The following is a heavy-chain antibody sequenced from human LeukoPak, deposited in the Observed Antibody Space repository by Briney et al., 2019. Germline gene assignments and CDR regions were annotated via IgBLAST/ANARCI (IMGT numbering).Heavy chain of an antibody. J-gene: IGHJ4*02. D-gene: IGHD3-3*01. Sequence: GGSLRISCAASGFTFSSYAMSWVRQAPGKGLEWVSAISGSGGSTYYADSVKGRFTISRDNSKNTLYLQMNSLRAEDTAVYYCAKDGDYDFWSGYYYPPYYFDYWGQGTLVTVSS. V-gene: IGHV3-23*01. CDR2: ISGSGGST. CDR3: AKDGDYDFWSGYYYPPYYFDY. CDR1: GFTFSSYA.